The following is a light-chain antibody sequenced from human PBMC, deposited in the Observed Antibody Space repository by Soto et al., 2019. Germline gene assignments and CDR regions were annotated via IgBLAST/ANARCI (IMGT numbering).Light chain of an antibody. CDR3: QQYCISPT. V-gene: IGKV3-20*01. CDR1: QSVSSNY. J-gene: IGKJ1*01. Sequence: DIVLTQSPGTLSLSPGERATLSCRSSQSVSSNYLAWYQQKPDQAPRLVIYDVSGRATGIPDRFSGSGSGTDFTLTISRLEPEDSAVYYCQQYCISPTFGQGTTVEIK. CDR2: DVS.